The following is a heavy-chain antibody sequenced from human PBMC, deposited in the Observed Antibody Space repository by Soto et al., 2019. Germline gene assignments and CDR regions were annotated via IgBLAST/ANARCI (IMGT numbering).Heavy chain of an antibody. D-gene: IGHD3-10*01. CDR3: AGNRITMVRGVIRYYYYSMDV. Sequence: GGSLRLSCAASGFTFSSYEMNWVRQAPGKGLEWVSYISSSGSTIYYADSVKGRFTISRDNAKNSLYLQMNSLRAEDTAVYYCAGNRITMVRGVIRYYYYSMDVWGQGTTVTVSS. V-gene: IGHV3-48*03. CDR2: ISSSGSTI. J-gene: IGHJ6*02. CDR1: GFTFSSYE.